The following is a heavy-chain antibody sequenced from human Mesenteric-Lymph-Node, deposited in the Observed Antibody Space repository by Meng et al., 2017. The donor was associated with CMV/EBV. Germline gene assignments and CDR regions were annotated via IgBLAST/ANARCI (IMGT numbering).Heavy chain of an antibody. D-gene: IGHD1-26*01. CDR2: ISSSGSTI. V-gene: IGHV3-48*04. CDR3: AKDSGVGAYLDY. CDR1: GFTFTSYD. Sequence: GESLKISCAGSGFTFTSYDMHWVRQAPGKGLEWVSYISSSGSTIYYADSVKGRFTISRDNARNTLYLQMNSLTGEDTAVYYCAKDSGVGAYLDYWGQGSLVTVSS. J-gene: IGHJ4*02.